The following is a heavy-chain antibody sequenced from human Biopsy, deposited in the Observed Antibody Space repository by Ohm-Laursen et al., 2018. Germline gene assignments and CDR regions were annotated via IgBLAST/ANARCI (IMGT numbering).Heavy chain of an antibody. CDR3: ARHRGGMPSSGNWFDH. V-gene: IGHV4-59*08. Sequence: SETLSLTCSVSGYSMSTYYWSWIRQPPGKGLEWIGYIYYSGSTNYNPSLKSRVTISVDMSKNQFSLKLTSVAAADTAVYYCARHRGGMPSSGNWFDHWGQGTLDTVSS. CDR2: IYYSGST. D-gene: IGHD2-2*01. J-gene: IGHJ5*02. CDR1: GYSMSTYY.